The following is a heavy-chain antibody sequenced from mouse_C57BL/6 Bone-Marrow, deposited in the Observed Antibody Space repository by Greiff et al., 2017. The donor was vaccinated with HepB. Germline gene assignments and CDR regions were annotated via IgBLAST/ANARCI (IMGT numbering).Heavy chain of an antibody. Sequence: EVQLQESGAELVRPGASVKLSCTASGFNIKDDYMHWVKQRPEQGLEWIGWIDPENGDTEYASKFQGKATITADTSSNTAYLQLSSLTSEDTAVYYCTTKYYAMDYWGQGTSVTVSS. J-gene: IGHJ4*01. CDR1: GFNIKDDY. CDR2: IDPENGDT. V-gene: IGHV14-4*01. CDR3: TTKYYAMDY.